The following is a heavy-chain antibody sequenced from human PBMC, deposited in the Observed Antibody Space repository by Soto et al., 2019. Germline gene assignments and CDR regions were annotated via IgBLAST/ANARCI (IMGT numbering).Heavy chain of an antibody. CDR1: GASVSSGAYY. CDR2: IYKSGYT. CDR3: VRAMRNTARAYPCLGP. Sequence: SETLSLTCTVSGASVSSGAYYWGWVRQRPGRGLEWIGYIYKSGYTYYNTSLKSRITISVDRSNNQFSLRLRSVAAADAAVYYCVRAMRNTARAYPCLGPWGQRTLVTVPS. J-gene: IGHJ5*02. V-gene: IGHV4-31*03. D-gene: IGHD5-18*01.